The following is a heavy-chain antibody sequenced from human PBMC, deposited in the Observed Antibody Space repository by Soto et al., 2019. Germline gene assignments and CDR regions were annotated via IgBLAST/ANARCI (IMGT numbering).Heavy chain of an antibody. V-gene: IGHV3-23*01. J-gene: IGHJ4*02. CDR1: GFPVNYYD. D-gene: IGHD6-19*01. CDR2: LSGSGTST. Sequence: GGSLRLSCAVSGFPVNYYDLSWVRQAPGKGLEWVSGLSGSGTSTYYADSVKGRFTISRDNSRDTLFLQMNSLTADDTAVYYCAKATTNGGWFNPFDSWGQGALVTVSS. CDR3: AKATTNGGWFNPFDS.